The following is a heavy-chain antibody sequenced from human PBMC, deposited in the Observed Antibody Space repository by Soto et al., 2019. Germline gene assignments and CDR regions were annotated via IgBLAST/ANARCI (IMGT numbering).Heavy chain of an antibody. CDR2: IYYSGST. D-gene: IGHD3-10*01. V-gene: IGHV4-39*01. CDR1: GGSISSSSYY. CDR3: ARLLLWFGEEGWFDP. Sequence: QLQLQESGPGLVKPSETLSLTCTVSGGSISSSSYYWGWIRQPPGKGLEWIGSIYYSGSTYYNPSLKSRVTISVDTSKNQFSLKLSPVTAADTAVYYCARLLLWFGEEGWFDPWGQGTLVTVSS. J-gene: IGHJ5*02.